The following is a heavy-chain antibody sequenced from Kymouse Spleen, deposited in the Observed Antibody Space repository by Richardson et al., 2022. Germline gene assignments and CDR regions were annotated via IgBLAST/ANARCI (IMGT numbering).Heavy chain of an antibody. Sequence: QVQLQQWGAGLLKPSETLSLTCAVYGGSFSGYYWSWIRQPPGKGLEWIGEINHSGSTNYNPSLKSRVTISVDTSKNQFSLKLSSVTAADTAVYYCARGTTGTTCFDYWGQGTLVTVSS. CDR3: ARGTTGTTCFDY. J-gene: IGHJ4*02. CDR1: GGSFSGYY. D-gene: IGHD1-1*01. V-gene: IGHV4-34*01. CDR2: INHSGST.